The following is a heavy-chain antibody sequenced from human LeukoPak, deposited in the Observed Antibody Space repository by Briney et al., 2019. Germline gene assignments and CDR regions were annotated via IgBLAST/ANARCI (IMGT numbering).Heavy chain of an antibody. CDR2: IYYSGST. J-gene: IGHJ5*02. D-gene: IGHD2-15*01. CDR3: ARDLVVAATPDWFDP. CDR1: GGSISSYY. V-gene: IGHV4-59*12. Sequence: PSETLSLTCTVPGGSISSYYWSWIRQPPGKGLEWIGYIYYSGSTNYNPSLKSRVTISVDTSKNQFSLKLSSVTAADTAVYYCARDLVVAATPDWFDPWGQGTLVTVSS.